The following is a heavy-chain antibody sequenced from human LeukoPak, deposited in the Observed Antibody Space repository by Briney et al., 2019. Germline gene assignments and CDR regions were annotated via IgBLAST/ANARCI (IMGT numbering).Heavy chain of an antibody. V-gene: IGHV4-59*01. D-gene: IGHD6-13*01. CDR1: GASIRSYY. Sequence: SGTLSLTCTVSGASIRSYYWSWIRQPPGKGLEWIGYMDYSGSSKYNPSLKSRVTISGDTSKNQFSLKLSSVTAADTAVYYCAREGIGAAGTFDYWGQGTLVTVSS. CDR3: AREGIGAAGTFDY. CDR2: MDYSGSS. J-gene: IGHJ4*02.